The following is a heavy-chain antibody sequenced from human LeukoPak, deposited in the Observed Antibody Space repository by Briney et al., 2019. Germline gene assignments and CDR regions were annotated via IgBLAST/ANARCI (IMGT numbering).Heavy chain of an antibody. J-gene: IGHJ4*02. CDR2: VHLDGRT. D-gene: IGHD3-3*01. CDR1: GGSVINTNW. CDR3: AREGGFYRPLDY. Sequence: TLSLTCGVSGGSVINTNWWTWVRQPPGKGLEWIGEVHLDGRTNYNPSLESRLTMSVDVSENQVSLKLTSVTAADTAVYYCAREGGFYRPLDYSGQGTLVTVSS. V-gene: IGHV4-4*02.